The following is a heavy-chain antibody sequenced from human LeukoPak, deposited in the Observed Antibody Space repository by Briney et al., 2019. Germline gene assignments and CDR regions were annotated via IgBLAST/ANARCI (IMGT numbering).Heavy chain of an antibody. J-gene: IGHJ4*02. D-gene: IGHD3-22*01. CDR3: ARDQSFSSGYDY. Sequence: SETLSLTCTVSGYSISSGYYWGWIRQPPGMGLEWIGSIYHSGSTYYNPSLKSRVTISVDTSKNQFSPKLSSVTAADTAVYYCARDQSFSSGYDYWGQGTLVTVSS. CDR2: IYHSGST. CDR1: GYSISSGYY. V-gene: IGHV4-38-2*02.